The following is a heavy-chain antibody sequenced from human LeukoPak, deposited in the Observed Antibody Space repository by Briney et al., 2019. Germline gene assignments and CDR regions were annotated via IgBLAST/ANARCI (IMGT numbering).Heavy chain of an antibody. CDR1: GYTLTDYY. V-gene: IGHV1-2*02. D-gene: IGHD1/OR15-1a*01. J-gene: IGHJ4*02. Sequence: ASVKVSCKASGYTLTDYYLHWVRQAPGQGLEWMGWINPNSGDTTYAQKFQGRVTMTRDTSINSAYMDLSRLNPDDTAVYFCAREEQYNNFFDYWGQGTLVTVSS. CDR3: AREEQYNNFFDY. CDR2: INPNSGDT.